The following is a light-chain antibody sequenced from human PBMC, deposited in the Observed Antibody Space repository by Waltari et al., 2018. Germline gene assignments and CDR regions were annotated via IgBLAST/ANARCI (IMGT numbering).Light chain of an antibody. CDR3: QVWDTSSDHPV. Sequence: SYELTQPPSVSVAPGKTARITCGGRNIGSKSVHWYQQKPGQAPVLVVYDDSARPSGIPERLSVSNSGNTATLTITRVEAGDEADYYCQVWDTSSDHPVFGGGTKLTVL. J-gene: IGLJ2*01. CDR1: NIGSKS. CDR2: DDS. V-gene: IGLV3-21*03.